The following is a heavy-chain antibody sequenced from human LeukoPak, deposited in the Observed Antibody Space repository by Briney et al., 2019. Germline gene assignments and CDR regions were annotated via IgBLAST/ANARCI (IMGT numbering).Heavy chain of an antibody. V-gene: IGHV5-51*01. CDR2: IYPGDSDT. D-gene: IGHD5-18*01. CDR3: ARRGEAMDPFDY. Sequence: GETLKISCKDSGYSFTSYWIGWVRQLPGKGLEWMGIIYPGDSDTRYSPSFQGQVTISADKSINTAYLQWSSLKASDTAIYYCARRGEAMDPFDYWGQGTLVTVSS. CDR1: GYSFTSYW. J-gene: IGHJ4*02.